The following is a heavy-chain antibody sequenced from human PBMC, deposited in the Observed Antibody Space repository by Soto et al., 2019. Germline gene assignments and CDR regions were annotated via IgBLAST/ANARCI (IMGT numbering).Heavy chain of an antibody. J-gene: IGHJ4*02. D-gene: IGHD3-16*01. CDR3: ARHLYDYLDS. CDR2: IYPGDSDT. CDR1: KYSFTNYW. Sequence: GESVKISFKASKYSFTNYWIGWVRQMPGKGLEWMGIIYPGDSDTRYSPSFQGQVTISVDKSINTAYLQWSSLKASDTAMYYCARHLYDYLDSWGQGTLVTAS. V-gene: IGHV5-51*01.